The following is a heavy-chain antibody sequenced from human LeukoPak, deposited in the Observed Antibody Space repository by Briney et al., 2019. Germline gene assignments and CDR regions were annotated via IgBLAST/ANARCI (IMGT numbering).Heavy chain of an antibody. Sequence: SETLSLTCTVSGGSISSSIYYWSWIRQPPGKGLEWIGYIYYSGSTNYNPSLKSRVTISVDTSKNQFSLKLSSVTAADTAVYYCARANSLDLDYWGQGTLVTVSS. V-gene: IGHV4-61*01. J-gene: IGHJ4*02. CDR3: ARANSLDLDY. CDR2: IYYSGST. CDR1: GGSISSSIYY. D-gene: IGHD3/OR15-3a*01.